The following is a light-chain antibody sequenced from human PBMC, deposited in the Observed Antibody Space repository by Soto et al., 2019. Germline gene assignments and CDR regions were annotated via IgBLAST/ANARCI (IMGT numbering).Light chain of an antibody. CDR3: SSYTTSSILYV. CDR1: SSDVGRYNY. CDR2: EVT. Sequence: QSALTQPASVSGSPGQSIAISCTGTSSDVGRYNYVSWYQQHQGEAPKLIIHEVTNRPSGVSDRFSGSKSGNTASLTISGLQAEDEADYYCSSYTTSSILYVFGTGTKLTVL. J-gene: IGLJ1*01. V-gene: IGLV2-14*01.